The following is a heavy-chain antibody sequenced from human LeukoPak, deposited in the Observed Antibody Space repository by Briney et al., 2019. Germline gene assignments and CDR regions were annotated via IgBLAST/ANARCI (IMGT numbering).Heavy chain of an antibody. D-gene: IGHD2-2*01. CDR2: ISSRSGYI. V-gene: IGHV3-21*01. J-gene: IGHJ4*02. CDR3: ARVMGRYCSSTSCYVDY. CDR1: GFIFSDYI. Sequence: PGGSLRLSCAASGFIFSDYIMNWVRQAPGQGLDWVSSISSRSGYIYYAESVKGRFTISRDNSKNTLYLQMNSLRAEDTAVYYCARVMGRYCSSTSCYVDYWGQGTLVTVSS.